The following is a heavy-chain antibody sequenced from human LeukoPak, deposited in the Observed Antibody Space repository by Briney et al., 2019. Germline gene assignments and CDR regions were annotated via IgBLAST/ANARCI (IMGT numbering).Heavy chain of an antibody. J-gene: IGHJ4*02. CDR1: GFTFSSYA. CDR3: ARNYYGHFNF. V-gene: IGHV3-30*04. CDR2: ISYDGSNK. Sequence: GGSLRLSCAASGFTFSSYAMHWVRQAPGKGLEWVAVISYDGSNKYYADSVKGRFTISRDNSKNTLYLQMNSLRAEDTAVYYCARNYYGHFNFWGQGTLVTVSS. D-gene: IGHD3-22*01.